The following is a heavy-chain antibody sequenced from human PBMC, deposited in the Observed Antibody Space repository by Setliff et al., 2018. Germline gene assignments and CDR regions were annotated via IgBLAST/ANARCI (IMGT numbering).Heavy chain of an antibody. CDR3: ARGGLWFGELLWKYYYYGMDV. Sequence: SETLSLTCTVSGGSISSGSYYWSWIRQPAGKGLEWIGRIYTSGSTNYNPSLKSRVTISVDTSKNQFSLKLSSVTAADTAVYYCARGGLWFGELLWKYYYYGMDVWGPETLLVTVSS. J-gene: IGHJ6*02. V-gene: IGHV4-61*02. CDR1: GGSISSGSYY. D-gene: IGHD3-10*01. CDR2: IYTSGST.